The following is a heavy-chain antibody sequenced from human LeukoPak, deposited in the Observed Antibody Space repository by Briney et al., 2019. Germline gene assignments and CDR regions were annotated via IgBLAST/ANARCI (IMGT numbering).Heavy chain of an antibody. CDR3: TSTYYDFWSGSNTPGYYMDV. CDR1: GFTFGDYA. Sequence: GVLRLSCTASGFTFGDYAMSWVRQAPGKGLEWVGFIRSKAYGGTTEYAASVKGRFTISRDDSKSIAYLQMNSLKTEDTAVYYCTSTYYDFWSGSNTPGYYMDVWGKGTTVTVSS. CDR2: IRSKAYGGTT. D-gene: IGHD3-3*01. J-gene: IGHJ6*03. V-gene: IGHV3-49*04.